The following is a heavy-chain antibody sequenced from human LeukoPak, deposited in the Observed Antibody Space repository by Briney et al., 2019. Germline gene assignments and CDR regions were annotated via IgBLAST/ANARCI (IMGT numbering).Heavy chain of an antibody. Sequence: GGSLRLSCAASGFTFSSYSMYWVRKAPGKGLEWVSSISSSSSYIYYADSVKGRFTISRDNAKNSLYLQMNSLRAEDTAVYYCARDAPYYYDSSGYSDYWGQGTLVTVSS. V-gene: IGHV3-21*01. J-gene: IGHJ4*02. CDR3: ARDAPYYYDSSGYSDY. CDR2: ISSSSSYI. CDR1: GFTFSSYS. D-gene: IGHD3-22*01.